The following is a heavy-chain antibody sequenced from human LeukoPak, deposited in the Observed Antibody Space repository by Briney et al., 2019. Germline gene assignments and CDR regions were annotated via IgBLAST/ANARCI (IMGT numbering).Heavy chain of an antibody. CDR3: ARASEDYYYYYMDV. CDR1: GGSISCSSYY. CDR2: IYYSGST. Sequence: SETLSLTCTVSGGSISCSSYYWGWIRQPPGKGLEWIGSIYYSGSTYYNPPLKSRVTISVDTSKNQFSLKLSSVTAADTAVYYCARASEDYYYYYMDVWGKGTTVTISS. J-gene: IGHJ6*03. V-gene: IGHV4-39*07. D-gene: IGHD1-14*01.